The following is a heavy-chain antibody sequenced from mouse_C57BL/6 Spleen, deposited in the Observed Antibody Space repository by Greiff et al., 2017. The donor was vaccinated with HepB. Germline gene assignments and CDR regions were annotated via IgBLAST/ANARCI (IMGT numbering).Heavy chain of an antibody. CDR3: ARVGNRFDY. V-gene: IGHV1-50*01. Sequence: VQLQQSGAELVKPGASVKLSCRASGYTFTSYWMQWVKQRPGQGLEWIGEIDPSDSYTNYNQKFKGKATLTVDTSSSTAHIQLSSLTSEDAAVYCCARVGNRFDYWGQGTTLTVSS. J-gene: IGHJ2*01. CDR1: GYTFTSYW. CDR2: IDPSDSYT. D-gene: IGHD2-1*01.